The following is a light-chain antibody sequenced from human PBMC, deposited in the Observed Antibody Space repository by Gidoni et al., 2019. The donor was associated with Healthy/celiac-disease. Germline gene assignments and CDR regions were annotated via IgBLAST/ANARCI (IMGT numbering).Light chain of an antibody. CDR3: CSYAGSSTLV. J-gene: IGLJ3*02. V-gene: IGLV2-23*01. CDR1: SSDVGSYNL. Sequence: QSALPQPASVSRYPGPSITLSCTGTSSDVGSYNLVSWYHQPPGKAPKLMLYEGSKRPSGVSNRFSGSKSGNTASLTISVLQAEDEADYYCCSYAGSSTLVFGGGTKLTVL. CDR2: EGS.